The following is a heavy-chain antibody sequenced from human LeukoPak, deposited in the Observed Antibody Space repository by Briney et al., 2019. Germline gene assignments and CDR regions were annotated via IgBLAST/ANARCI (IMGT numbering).Heavy chain of an antibody. V-gene: IGHV4-38-2*01. CDR2: IYHSGST. CDR1: GCSISSGYY. J-gene: IGHJ4*02. D-gene: IGHD2-2*01. Sequence: SETLSLTCAVSGCSISSGYYWGWIRQPPGKGLEWIGSIYHSGSTYYNPSLKSRVTISVDTSKNQFSLKLSSVTAADTAVYYCARSARWFFLVPAAIPAYFDYWGQGTLVTVSS. CDR3: ARSARWFFLVPAAIPAYFDY.